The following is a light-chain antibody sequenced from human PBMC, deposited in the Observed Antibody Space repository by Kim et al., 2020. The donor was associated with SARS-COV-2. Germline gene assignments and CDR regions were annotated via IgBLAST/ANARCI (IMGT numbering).Light chain of an antibody. J-gene: IGLJ3*02. CDR3: ASWDVSLNGWV. V-gene: IGLV1-44*01. CDR1: SSNIGRNT. Sequence: GQRVTISWSGSSSNIGRNTVSWYQQLPGSAPKLLINTNNQGPSGVPDRFSGSKSGTSASLAISWLQSEDEADYYCASWDVSLNGWVFGGGTQLTVL. CDR2: TNN.